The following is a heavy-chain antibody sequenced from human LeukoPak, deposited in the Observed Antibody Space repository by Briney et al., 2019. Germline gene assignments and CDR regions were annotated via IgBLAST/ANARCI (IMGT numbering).Heavy chain of an antibody. CDR2: IKINGSEK. D-gene: IGHD6-13*01. J-gene: IGHJ4*02. CDR3: ARPESSSWYWYYFDY. CDR1: GFSFSVYS. Sequence: GGSLSLSCAASGFSFSVYSMSWVRDAPGEGVEWVANIKINGSEKSYVDSSTGRFTISRDNAKNTLYLRMNSLRAEDTAVYYCARPESSSWYWYYFDYWGQGTLVTVSS. V-gene: IGHV3-7*01.